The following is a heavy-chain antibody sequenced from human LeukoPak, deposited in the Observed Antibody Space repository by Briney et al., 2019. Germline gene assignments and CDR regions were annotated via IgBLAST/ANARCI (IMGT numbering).Heavy chain of an antibody. V-gene: IGHV3-23*01. J-gene: IGHJ4*02. Sequence: PGGSLRLSCAASGFTFSSYAMSWVRQAPGKGLEWVSAISGSGGSTYYADSVKGRFTISRDNSKNTLYLQMNSLRAEDTAVYYCAKDLLRFLEWLPLPAYWGQGTLVTVSS. D-gene: IGHD3-3*01. CDR3: AKDLLRFLEWLPLPAY. CDR1: GFTFSSYA. CDR2: ISGSGGST.